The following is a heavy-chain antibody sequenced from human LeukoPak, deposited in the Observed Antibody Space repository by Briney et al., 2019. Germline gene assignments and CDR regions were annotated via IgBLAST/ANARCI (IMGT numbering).Heavy chain of an antibody. J-gene: IGHJ5*02. CDR1: GYTFTGYY. CDR3: ARAAVSTMIPGP. V-gene: IGHV1-2*06. CDR2: INPNSGGT. Sequence: ASVKVSCKASGYTFTGYYMHWVRQAPGQGLEWMGRINPNSGGTNYAQKFQGRVTMTRDTSISTAYMELSRLRSDDTAVYYCARAAVSTMIPGPWGQGTLVTVSS. D-gene: IGHD3-22*01.